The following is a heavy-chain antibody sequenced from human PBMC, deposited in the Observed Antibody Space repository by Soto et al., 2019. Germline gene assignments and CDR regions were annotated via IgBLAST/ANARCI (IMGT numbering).Heavy chain of an antibody. J-gene: IGHJ6*02. CDR2: IIPIFGTA. CDR1: GGTFSSYA. D-gene: IGHD5-18*01. CDR3: ARGRDTAMVTYYYYGMDV. Sequence: SVKVSCKASGGTFSSYAISWVRQAPGQGLEWMGGIIPIFGTANYAQKFQGRVTITADESTSTAYMELSSLRSEDTAVYYCARGRDTAMVTYYYYGMDVWGQGTTVTVSS. V-gene: IGHV1-69*13.